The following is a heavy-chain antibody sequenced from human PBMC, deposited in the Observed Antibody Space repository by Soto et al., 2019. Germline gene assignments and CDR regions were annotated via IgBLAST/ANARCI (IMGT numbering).Heavy chain of an antibody. CDR2: ISYDGSNK. J-gene: IGHJ4*02. V-gene: IGHV3-30*18. D-gene: IGHD3-16*01. CDR1: GFTFSSYG. Sequence: QVQLVESGGGVVQPGKSLRLSCAGSGFTFSSYGMDWVRQAPGKGLEWVAVISYDGSNKYYADSVKGRFTISRDNSKNTLYLQMSGLRADDTVVYYCAKDRRGAGFGGYFDYWGQGTLVTVSS. CDR3: AKDRRGAGFGGYFDY.